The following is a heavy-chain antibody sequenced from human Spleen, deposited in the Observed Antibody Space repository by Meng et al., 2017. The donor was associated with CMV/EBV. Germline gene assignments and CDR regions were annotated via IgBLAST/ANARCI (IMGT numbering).Heavy chain of an antibody. J-gene: IGHJ6*02. CDR3: AKDRGGSYGLDRGNYGMDV. CDR2: IWYDGSNT. CDR1: GFTFSSYG. D-gene: IGHD5-18*01. V-gene: IGHV3-30*02. Sequence: GGSLRLSCAASGFTFSSYGMHWVRQAPGKGLEWVAFIWYDGSNTYYADSVKGRFTISRDTSKNTLYLQMNSLRAEDTAVYYCAKDRGGSYGLDRGNYGMDVWGQGTTVTVSS.